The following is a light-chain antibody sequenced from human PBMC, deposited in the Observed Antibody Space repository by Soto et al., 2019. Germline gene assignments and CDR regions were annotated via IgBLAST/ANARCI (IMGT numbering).Light chain of an antibody. V-gene: IGKV1-5*01. CDR2: DAS. J-gene: IGKJ1*01. CDR1: QSISSW. Sequence: DIQMTQSPSTLSASVGDRVTITCRASQSISSWLAWYQQKPGKAPKLLIYDASSLESGVPSRFSGSGSGTEFTLTISSLQTDDFATYSCQQNNSYPWTFGQGTKVEIK. CDR3: QQNNSYPWT.